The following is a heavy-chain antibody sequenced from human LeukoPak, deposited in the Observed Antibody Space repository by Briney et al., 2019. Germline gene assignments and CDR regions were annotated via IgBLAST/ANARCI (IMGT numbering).Heavy chain of an antibody. CDR2: INPSGGST. Sequence: ASVKVSCKASGYTFTSYYMNWVRQAPGQGLEWMGIINPSGGSTSYAQKFQGRVTMTRATSTSTVYMELSSLRSEDTAVYYSARVGYGDYLPDYWGQGTLVTVSS. J-gene: IGHJ4*02. CDR1: GYTFTSYY. D-gene: IGHD4-17*01. V-gene: IGHV1-46*01. CDR3: ARVGYGDYLPDY.